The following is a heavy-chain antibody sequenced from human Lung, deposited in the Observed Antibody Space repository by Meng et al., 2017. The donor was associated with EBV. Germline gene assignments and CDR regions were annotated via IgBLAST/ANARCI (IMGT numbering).Heavy chain of an antibody. CDR2: IYHSGST. J-gene: IGHJ4*02. D-gene: IGHD5-18*01. Sequence: PLQGSGSGSVKPSQTPSLPSAVSGGSISSGGYSWSWIRQPPGKGLEWIGYIYHSGSTYYNPSLKSRVTISVDRSKNQFSLKLSSVTAADTAVYYCARAVDTGYFDYWGQGTLVTVSS. CDR1: GGSISSGGYS. V-gene: IGHV4-30-2*01. CDR3: ARAVDTGYFDY.